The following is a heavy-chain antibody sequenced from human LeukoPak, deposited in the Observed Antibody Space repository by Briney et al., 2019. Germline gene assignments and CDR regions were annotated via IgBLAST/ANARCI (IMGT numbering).Heavy chain of an antibody. J-gene: IGHJ5*02. CDR3: TKREGPMSGSYDYFDP. Sequence: SETLSLTCTVSAGSISGYYWSWIRQPPGQGLEWIAYIHSNGYTNYNPSLMSRVTISVDTSKNQFSLKVTSVTAADTAMYYCTKREGPMSGSYDYFDPWGQGTLVTVS. V-gene: IGHV4-4*09. CDR1: AGSISGYY. CDR2: IHSNGYT. D-gene: IGHD1-26*01.